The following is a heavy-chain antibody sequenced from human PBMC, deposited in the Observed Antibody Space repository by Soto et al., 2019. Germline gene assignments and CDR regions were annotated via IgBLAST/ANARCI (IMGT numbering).Heavy chain of an antibody. CDR3: ARGFRISIFGVIGCLDA. CDR1: GYTFTGYY. J-gene: IGHJ5*02. V-gene: IGHV1-2*02. D-gene: IGHD3-3*01. Sequence: GASVKVSCKASGYTFTGYYIHWVRQAPGQGLEWMGWIIPDSGATNYTQKFQGRVTMTSETSTNTAFLELSRLRSDDTAVFYCARGFRISIFGVIGCLDAWGQGTLVTVSS. CDR2: IIPDSGAT.